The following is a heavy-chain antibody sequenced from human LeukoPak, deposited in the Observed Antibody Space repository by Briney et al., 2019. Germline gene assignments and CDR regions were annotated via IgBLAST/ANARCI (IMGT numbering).Heavy chain of an antibody. CDR1: GFTFSSYS. D-gene: IGHD3-22*01. CDR2: ISSSSSTI. CDR3: ARPYYDSSPPHDY. V-gene: IGHV3-48*04. Sequence: GGSLRLSCAASGFTFSSYSMNWVRQAPGKGLEWVSYISSSSSTIYYADSVKGRFTISRDNAKTSLYLQMNSLRAEDTAVYYCARPYYDSSPPHDYWGQGTPVTVSS. J-gene: IGHJ4*02.